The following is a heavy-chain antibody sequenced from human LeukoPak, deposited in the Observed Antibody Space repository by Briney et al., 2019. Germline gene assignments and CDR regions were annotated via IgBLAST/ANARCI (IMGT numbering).Heavy chain of an antibody. CDR2: IRSKANSYAT. D-gene: IGHD3-9*01. V-gene: IGHV3-73*01. CDR3: IKGYFDWLSDAFDI. CDR1: GFTFSGSA. Sequence: PGGSLRLSCAASGFTFSGSAMHWVRQASGKGPEWVGRIRSKANSYATAYAASVKGRFTISRDDSKNTAYLQMNSLKTEDTAVYYCIKGYFDWLSDAFDIWGQGTMVTVSS. J-gene: IGHJ3*02.